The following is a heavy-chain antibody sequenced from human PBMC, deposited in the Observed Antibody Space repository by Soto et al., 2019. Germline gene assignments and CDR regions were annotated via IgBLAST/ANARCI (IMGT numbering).Heavy chain of an antibody. Sequence: SETLSLTCAVFSASLGDHYWAWIRQSPDKGLEWIGEVHPSGSTDYNPSLKSRVTISVDTSRNQFSLMVNSVTAADTAVYYCASRHCRGGSCYNPGFASGGRGALVTVSS. CDR3: ASRHCRGGSCYNPGFAS. CDR1: SASLGDHY. D-gene: IGHD2-15*01. J-gene: IGHJ4*02. V-gene: IGHV4-34*01. CDR2: VHPSGST.